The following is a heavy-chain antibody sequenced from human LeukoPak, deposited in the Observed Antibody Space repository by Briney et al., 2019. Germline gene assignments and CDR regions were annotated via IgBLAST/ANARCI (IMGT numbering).Heavy chain of an antibody. CDR2: IYHSGST. CDR3: ARFSRDGYNPYYFDY. D-gene: IGHD5-24*01. CDR1: GGSISSGGYS. J-gene: IGHJ4*02. Sequence: PSQTLSLACAVSGGSISSGGYSWSWIRQPPGKGLEWIGYIYHSGSTYYNPSLKSRVTISVDRSKNQFSLKLSSVTAADTAVYYCARFSRDGYNPYYFDYWGQGTLVTVSS. V-gene: IGHV4-30-2*01.